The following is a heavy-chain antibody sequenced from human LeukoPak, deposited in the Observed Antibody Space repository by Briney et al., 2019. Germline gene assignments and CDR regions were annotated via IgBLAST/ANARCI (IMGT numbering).Heavy chain of an antibody. CDR2: ISYDGSNK. J-gene: IGHJ6*02. D-gene: IGHD2-15*01. CDR1: GFTFSSYG. Sequence: PGGSLRLSCAACGFTFSSYGMHWVRQAPGKGLEWVAVISYDGSNKYYADSVKGRFTISRDNSKNTLYLQMNSLRAEDTAVYCAKDRIKDTGFYYGMDVWGQGTTVSVSS. V-gene: IGHV3-30*18. CDR3: AKDRIKDTGFYYGMDV.